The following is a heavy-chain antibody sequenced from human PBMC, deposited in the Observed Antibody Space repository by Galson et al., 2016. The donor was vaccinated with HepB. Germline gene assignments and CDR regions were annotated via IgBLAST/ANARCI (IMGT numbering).Heavy chain of an antibody. J-gene: IGHJ5*01. CDR1: GFIFNSYS. CDR3: AKVATPNRNYENWFDS. CDR2: ISSSSNSM. D-gene: IGHD4-11*01. Sequence: SLRLSCAASGFIFNSYSMNWVRQAPGKGLEWIPYISSSSNSMYYADSVKGRFTISRDNSKNTLNLQMSSLRAEDTAVYYCAKVATPNRNYENWFDSWGQGTLVTVSS. V-gene: IGHV3-48*01.